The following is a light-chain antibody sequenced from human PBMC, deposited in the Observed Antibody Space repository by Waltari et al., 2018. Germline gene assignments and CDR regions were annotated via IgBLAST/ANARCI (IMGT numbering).Light chain of an antibody. CDR2: EVN. J-gene: IGLJ3*02. Sequence: QSALTQPASVSGSPGQSITISCTGTSSDVGSYDLVSWYQQHPGKVPKLMIYEVNKRPSGVSSRFSGSKSANTASLTISGLQADDEADYYCSSHAGTNIHWMFGGGTKLTVL. CDR3: SSHAGTNIHWM. CDR1: SSDVGSYDL. V-gene: IGLV2-23*02.